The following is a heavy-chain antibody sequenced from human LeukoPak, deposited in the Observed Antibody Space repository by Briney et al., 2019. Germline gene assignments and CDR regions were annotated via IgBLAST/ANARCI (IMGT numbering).Heavy chain of an antibody. CDR3: ARGKATKVVAYYYYYGMDV. Sequence: SETLSLTCAVYGGSFSGYYWSWIRQPPGKGLEWIGEINHSGSTNYNPSLKSRVTISVDTSKNQFSLILSSVTATDTATYYCARGKATKVVAYYYYYGMDVWGQGTTVTVSS. V-gene: IGHV4-34*01. D-gene: IGHD2-21*01. CDR1: GGSFSGYY. CDR2: INHSGST. J-gene: IGHJ6*02.